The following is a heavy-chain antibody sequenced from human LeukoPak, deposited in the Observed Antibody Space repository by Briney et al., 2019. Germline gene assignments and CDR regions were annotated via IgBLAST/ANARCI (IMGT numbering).Heavy chain of an antibody. CDR1: GFTFSSYA. CDR2: ISGSGGST. J-gene: IGHJ4*02. Sequence: GGSLRLSCAASGFTFSSYAMGWVRQAPGKGLEWVSLISGSGGSTYYADSVKGRFTVSRDNSKNTEYLQMNSLRAEDTAIYYCAKDDDDGDHVVVDHWGQGTLVTFSS. V-gene: IGHV3-23*01. CDR3: AKDDDDGDHVVVDH. D-gene: IGHD4-17*01.